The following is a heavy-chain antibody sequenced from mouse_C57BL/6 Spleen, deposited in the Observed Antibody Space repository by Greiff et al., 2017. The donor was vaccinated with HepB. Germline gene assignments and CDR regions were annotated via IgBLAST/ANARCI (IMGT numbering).Heavy chain of an antibody. CDR3: GTGGSSFDY. D-gene: IGHD1-1*01. V-gene: IGHV10-3*01. Sequence: EVQLVESGGGLVQPEGSLKLSCAASGFTFNTYAMHWVRQAPGKGLEWVARIRRKSSNYATYYADSVKDRFTISRDDSQSMLYLQMNNLKTEDTAMCYCGTGGSSFDYWGQGTTLTVSS. J-gene: IGHJ2*01. CDR2: IRRKSSNYAT. CDR1: GFTFNTYA.